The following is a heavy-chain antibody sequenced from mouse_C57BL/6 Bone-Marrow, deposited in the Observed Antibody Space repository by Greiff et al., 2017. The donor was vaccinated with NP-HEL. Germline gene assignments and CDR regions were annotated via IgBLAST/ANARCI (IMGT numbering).Heavy chain of an antibody. CDR3: ARHLKELGGEFAY. CDR2: IRSKSNNYAT. J-gene: IGHJ3*01. D-gene: IGHD4-1*01. V-gene: IGHV10-1*01. Sequence: EVKLMESGGGLVQPKGSLKLSCAASGFSFNTYAMNWVRQAPGKGLEWVARIRSKSNNYATYYADSVKDRFTISRDDSESMLYLQMNNLKTEDTAMYYCARHLKELGGEFAYWGQGTLVTVSA. CDR1: GFSFNTYA.